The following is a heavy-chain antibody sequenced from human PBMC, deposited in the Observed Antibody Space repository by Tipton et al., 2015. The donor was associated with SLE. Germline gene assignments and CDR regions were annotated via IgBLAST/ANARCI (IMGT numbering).Heavy chain of an antibody. V-gene: IGHV4-59*08. CDR1: GGSISSYY. CDR3: ARSKLTTVTQSDAFDI. Sequence: TLSLTCTVSGGSISSYYWSWIRQPPGKGLEWIGSIYHSGSTYYNPSLKSRVTISVDTSKNQFSLKLSSVTAADTAVYYCARSKLTTVTQSDAFDIRGQGTMVTVSS. D-gene: IGHD4-17*01. J-gene: IGHJ3*02. CDR2: IYHSGST.